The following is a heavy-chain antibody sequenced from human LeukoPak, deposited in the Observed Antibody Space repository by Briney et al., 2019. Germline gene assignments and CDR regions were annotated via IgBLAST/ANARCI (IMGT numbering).Heavy chain of an antibody. CDR3: ARSRVKERTTYGGNDPYYFDY. Sequence: SETLSLTCTVSGGSISSYYWSWIRQPPGKGLQWVGYLYYSGSTNYNPSLKSRVTISVDTSKNEFSLKLRSVTAADTAVYYCARSRVKERTTYGGNDPYYFDYWGPGTLVTVSS. CDR1: GGSISSYY. CDR2: LYYSGST. D-gene: IGHD4-23*01. V-gene: IGHV4-59*01. J-gene: IGHJ4*02.